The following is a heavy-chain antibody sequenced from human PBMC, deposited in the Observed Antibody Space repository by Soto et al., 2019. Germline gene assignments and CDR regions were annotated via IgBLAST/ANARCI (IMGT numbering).Heavy chain of an antibody. CDR2: ISSNGGQK. Sequence: QVQLVESGGGVVQPGRSLRLACAPSGVTFSSYAMQWVRQAPGKGLEWVGVISSNGGQKYYADSVKGRFTISRDNSNNMLYLQLNSLRAEDTAIYYCAKDALTAGTFDYWGQGTLVTVSS. CDR1: GVTFSSYA. V-gene: IGHV3-30*18. CDR3: AKDALTAGTFDY. J-gene: IGHJ4*02. D-gene: IGHD6-13*01.